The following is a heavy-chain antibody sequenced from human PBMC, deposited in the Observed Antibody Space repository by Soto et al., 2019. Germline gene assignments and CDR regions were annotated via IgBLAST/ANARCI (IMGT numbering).Heavy chain of an antibody. J-gene: IGHJ4*02. D-gene: IGHD3-10*01. CDR2: ISAYNGNT. V-gene: IGHV1-18*01. CDR1: GYTFTSYG. Sequence: QVQLVQSGAEVKKPGASVKVSCKASGYTFTSYGLSWGRQAPGQGLEWMGWISAYNGNTNYAQKLQGRVTMNTDTSTGTDYMELRSLRSDDTAVYYCARDKGFGELFVWGQGTLVTVSS. CDR3: ARDKGFGELFV.